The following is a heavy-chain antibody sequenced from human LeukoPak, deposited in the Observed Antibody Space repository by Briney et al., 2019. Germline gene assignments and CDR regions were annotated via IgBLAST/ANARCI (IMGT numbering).Heavy chain of an antibody. D-gene: IGHD2-2*01. CDR3: AKRRCSSTSCYAYRVVVNWFDP. J-gene: IGHJ5*02. V-gene: IGHV4-61*02. CDR1: GGSISGGGYY. Sequence: SQTLSLTCTVSGGSISGGGYYWSWFRQPAGKGLEWIGRIYASGSTGYNPSLKGRVTISVDTSKNQFSLKLSSVTAADTAVYYCAKRRCSSTSCYAYRVVVNWFDPWGQGTLVTVSS. CDR2: IYASGST.